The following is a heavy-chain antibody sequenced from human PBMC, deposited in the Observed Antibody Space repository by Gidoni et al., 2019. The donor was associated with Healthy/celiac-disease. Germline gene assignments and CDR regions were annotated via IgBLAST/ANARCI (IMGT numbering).Heavy chain of an antibody. CDR2: IKSDGSSP. V-gene: IGHV3-74*01. Sequence: EVQLVESGGDLRQSGGSLRLSCAASGFVFSDHWMHWVRQAPGKGLVWVSRIKSDGSSPTYADSVKGRFTISRDNANNMLYLELNNLRVDDTAVYYCARAPYYFDMGNWGRGTLVTVSS. D-gene: IGHD3-9*01. J-gene: IGHJ4*02. CDR3: ARAPYYFDMGN. CDR1: GFVFSDHW.